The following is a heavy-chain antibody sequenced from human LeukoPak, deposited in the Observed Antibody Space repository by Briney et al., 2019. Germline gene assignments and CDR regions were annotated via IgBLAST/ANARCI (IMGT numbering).Heavy chain of an antibody. V-gene: IGHV4-34*01. Sequence: PSETLSLTCAVYGGSFSGYYWSWIRQPPGKGLEWIGEVNHSGSTNYNPSLKSRVTISVDMSKNQFSLKLSSVTAADTAVYYCASVRYGSGTPPGGSVLLTDRASFGYYFDYWGQGTLVTVSS. D-gene: IGHD3-10*01. CDR3: ASVRYGSGTPPGGSVLLTDRASFGYYFDY. J-gene: IGHJ4*02. CDR2: VNHSGST. CDR1: GGSFSGYY.